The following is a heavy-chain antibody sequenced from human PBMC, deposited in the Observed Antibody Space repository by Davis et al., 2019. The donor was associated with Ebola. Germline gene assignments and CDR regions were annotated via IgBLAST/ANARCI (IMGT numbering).Heavy chain of an antibody. CDR2: IYTRGNT. J-gene: IGHJ4*02. Sequence: MPGGSLRLSCTVPGASVRSFYWSWIRQSPGKGLEWIGYIYTRGNTNYNPSLRSRVTMSVHTAKNQFSLKLSSVTAADTATYYCATHSGSGYSDYWGQGAPVTVSS. V-gene: IGHV4-4*09. D-gene: IGHD3-3*01. CDR1: GASVRSFY. CDR3: ATHSGSGYSDY.